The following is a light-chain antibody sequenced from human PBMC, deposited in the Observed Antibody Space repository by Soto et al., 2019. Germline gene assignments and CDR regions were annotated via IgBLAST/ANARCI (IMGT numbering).Light chain of an antibody. CDR2: DAS. J-gene: IGKJ4*01. CDR1: PSIGRA. CDR3: QQFNSYPLT. Sequence: AIQLTQSPSSLSASVGDRVIITCRASPSIGRALVWYQQKPGEPPNLLISDASSLESGVPSRFSGSGFGTDFTLTINSLQPEDFATYYCQQFNSYPLTFGGGTKVEI. V-gene: IGKV1-13*02.